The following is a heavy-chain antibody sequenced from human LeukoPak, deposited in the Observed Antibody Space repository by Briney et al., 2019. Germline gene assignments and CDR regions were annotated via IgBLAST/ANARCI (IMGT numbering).Heavy chain of an antibody. CDR1: GFTFSSYA. CDR3: ARDGSSGSPRHQNYYYYGMDV. V-gene: IGHV3-30-3*01. CDR2: ISCDGSNK. D-gene: IGHD3-10*01. Sequence: PGGSLRLSCAASGFTFSSYAMHWVRQAPGKGLEWVAVISCDGSNKYYADSVKGRFTISRDNSKNTLYLQMNSLRAEDTAVYYCARDGSSGSPRHQNYYYYGMDVWGQGTTVTVSS. J-gene: IGHJ6*02.